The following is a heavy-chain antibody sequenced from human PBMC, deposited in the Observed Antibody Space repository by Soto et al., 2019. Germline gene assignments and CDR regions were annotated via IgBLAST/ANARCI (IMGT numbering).Heavy chain of an antibody. V-gene: IGHV1-18*04. CDR2: LSAYNGKA. D-gene: IGHD3-3*01. Sequence: QVQLVQSGGEVTKPGASVKVSCKASGYSFTDYGVSWVRQAPGQGLQWLGWLSAYNGKAHYAQKMQGRVTMTIDTSTNTSDLELRSLRSDDTAVYYCTRQHNDFWSGYPDLDYWGQGTLVTVSS. CDR3: TRQHNDFWSGYPDLDY. CDR1: GYSFTDYG. J-gene: IGHJ4*02.